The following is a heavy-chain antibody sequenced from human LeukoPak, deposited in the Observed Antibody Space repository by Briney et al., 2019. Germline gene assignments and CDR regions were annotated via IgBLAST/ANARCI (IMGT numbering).Heavy chain of an antibody. CDR2: INHSGST. V-gene: IGHV4-34*01. Sequence: SETLSLTCAVYGGSFSGYYWSWIRQPPGKGLEWIGEINHSGSTNYNPSLKSRVTISVDTSKNQFSLKLSSVTAADTAVYYCARHKAAYYYFDYWGQGTLVTVSS. D-gene: IGHD2-15*01. CDR1: GGSFSGYY. J-gene: IGHJ4*02. CDR3: ARHKAAYYYFDY.